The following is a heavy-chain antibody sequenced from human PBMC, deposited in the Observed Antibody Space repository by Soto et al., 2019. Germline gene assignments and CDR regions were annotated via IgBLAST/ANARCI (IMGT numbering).Heavy chain of an antibody. CDR3: AREGTYYDFWSVYYTPYYYGMDV. CDR2: INPNSGGT. Sequence: ASVKVSCKASGYTFTGYYMHWVRQAPGQGLEWMGWINPNSGGTNYAQKFQGRVTMTRDTSISTAYMELSRLRSDDTAVYYCAREGTYYDFWSVYYTPYYYGMDVWGKGPTVTVSP. V-gene: IGHV1-2*02. CDR1: GYTFTGYY. D-gene: IGHD3-3*01. J-gene: IGHJ6*04.